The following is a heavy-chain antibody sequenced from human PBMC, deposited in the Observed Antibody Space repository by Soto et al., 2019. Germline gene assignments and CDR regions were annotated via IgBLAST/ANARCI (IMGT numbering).Heavy chain of an antibody. V-gene: IGHV4-39*01. CDR1: GGSISSSSYY. CDR2: IYYSGST. D-gene: IGHD2-21*02. Sequence: QLQLQESGPGLVKPSETLSLTCTVSGGSISSSSYYWGWIRQPPGKGLEWIGSIYYSGSTYYKSSLKSRVTISADTSKNQFSLKLSSVTAADTAVYYCARQVGFVVVTAMPGWFDPWGQGTLVTVSS. CDR3: ARQVGFVVVTAMPGWFDP. J-gene: IGHJ5*02.